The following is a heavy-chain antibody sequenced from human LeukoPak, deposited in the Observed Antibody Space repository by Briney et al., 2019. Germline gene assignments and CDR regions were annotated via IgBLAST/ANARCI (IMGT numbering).Heavy chain of an antibody. J-gene: IGHJ3*02. CDR3: AGLSGPSDALDI. Sequence: SVKVSCKASGGTFSIYAISWVRQAPGQGLEWMGRIIPIFGIANYAQKFQGRVTITADKSTSTAYMELSSLRSEDTAVYYCAGLSGPSDALDIWGQGTMVTVSS. D-gene: IGHD1-26*01. CDR1: GGTFSIYA. CDR2: IIPIFGIA. V-gene: IGHV1-69*04.